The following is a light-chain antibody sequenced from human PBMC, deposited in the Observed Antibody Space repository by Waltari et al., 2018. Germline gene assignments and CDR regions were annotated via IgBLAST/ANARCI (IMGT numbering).Light chain of an antibody. CDR2: AAS. Sequence: AIRITQSPSSLSASTGDRVTITCRASQGISSYLAWYQQKPGKAPKLLIYAASTLQSGVPSRFGGSGSGTDFTLTISCLQSEDFATYYCQQYYSYPSFGQGTKLEIK. V-gene: IGKV1-8*01. CDR1: QGISSY. J-gene: IGKJ2*01. CDR3: QQYYSYPS.